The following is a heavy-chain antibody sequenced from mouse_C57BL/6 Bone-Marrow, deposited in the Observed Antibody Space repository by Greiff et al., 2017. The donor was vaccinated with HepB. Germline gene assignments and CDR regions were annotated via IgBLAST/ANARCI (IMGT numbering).Heavy chain of an antibody. D-gene: IGHD3-1*01. V-gene: IGHV14-4*01. Sequence: EVQLQESGAELVRPGASVKLSCTASGFNIKDDYMHWVKQRPEQGLEWIGWIDPENGDTEYASKFQGKATITADTSSNTAYLQLSSLTSEDTAVYYCTTRSLPYYFDYWGQGTTLTVSS. CDR3: TTRSLPYYFDY. CDR1: GFNIKDDY. J-gene: IGHJ2*01. CDR2: IDPENGDT.